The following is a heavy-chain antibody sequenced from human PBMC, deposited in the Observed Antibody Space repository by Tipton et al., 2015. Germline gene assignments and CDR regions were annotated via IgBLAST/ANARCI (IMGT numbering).Heavy chain of an antibody. J-gene: IGHJ4*02. CDR1: GDSINRYY. CDR2: IRYTGIT. CDR3: ARARGRHGGLFDS. Sequence: TLSLTCSVSGDSINRYYWTWIRQPPGKELQWIGYIRYTGITNYNPSLKSRVTISVDTSKTQFSLKVSSVTASDTAVYYCARARGRHGGLFDSWGQGILVTVSS. V-gene: IGHV4-59*01. D-gene: IGHD4-23*01.